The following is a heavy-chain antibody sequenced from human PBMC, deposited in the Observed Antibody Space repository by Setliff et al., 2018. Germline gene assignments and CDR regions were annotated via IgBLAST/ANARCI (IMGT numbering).Heavy chain of an antibody. D-gene: IGHD3-10*01. J-gene: IGHJ1*01. Sequence: PSETLSLTCTVSGYSISSGYFWGWIRQPPGKGLEWIGSIHHSGNTYYNPSLKSRVTISVDTPKNQFSLKLSSVTAADTAVYYCARTTWDYYGSGSPFQHWGQGTLVTVSS. CDR3: ARTTWDYYGSGSPFQH. V-gene: IGHV4-38-2*02. CDR2: IHHSGNT. CDR1: GYSISSGYF.